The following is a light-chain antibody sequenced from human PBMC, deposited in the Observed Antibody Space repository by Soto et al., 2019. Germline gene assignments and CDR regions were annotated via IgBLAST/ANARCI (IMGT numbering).Light chain of an antibody. CDR1: QNIHTN. CDR2: GAS. V-gene: IGKV3-15*01. CDR3: QQYGGSSRT. J-gene: IGKJ1*01. Sequence: EIVMTQSPATLSVSPGERATLSCRAGQNIHTNLAWYQQKPGQAPRLLFYGASTGATGLPARFSGSGSGTEFTLTINSLQAEDCAVYYCQQYGGSSRTFGLGTKV.